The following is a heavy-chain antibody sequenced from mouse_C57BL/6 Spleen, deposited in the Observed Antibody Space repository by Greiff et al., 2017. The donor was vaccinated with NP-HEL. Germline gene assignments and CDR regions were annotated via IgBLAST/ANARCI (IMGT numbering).Heavy chain of an antibody. CDR1: GFTFSDYG. CDR2: ISSGSSTI. V-gene: IGHV5-17*01. J-gene: IGHJ4*01. CDR3: ARREGRDAMDY. Sequence: EVHLVESGGGLVKPGGSLKLSCAASGFTFSDYGMHWVRQAPEKGLEWVAYISSGSSTIYYADTVKGRFTISRDNAKHTLFLQMTRLRSEDTAMYYCARREGRDAMDYWGQGTSVTVSS.